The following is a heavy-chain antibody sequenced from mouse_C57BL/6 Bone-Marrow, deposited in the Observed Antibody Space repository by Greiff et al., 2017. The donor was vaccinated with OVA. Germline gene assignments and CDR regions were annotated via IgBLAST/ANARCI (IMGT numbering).Heavy chain of an antibody. V-gene: IGHV3-6*01. J-gene: IGHJ4*01. Sequence: EVKLLESGPGLVKPSQSLSLTCSVTGYSITSCYSWTWIRQFPGNKLEWLSYISDDGSNNNNPTLNNRTSITRDTSTNQIFVKLNSMTTEDTATYYCARNAYYSNYDYYAMDYWGQGTSVTVSS. CDR3: ARNAYYSNYDYYAMDY. D-gene: IGHD2-5*01. CDR2: ISDDGSN. CDR1: GYSITSCYS.